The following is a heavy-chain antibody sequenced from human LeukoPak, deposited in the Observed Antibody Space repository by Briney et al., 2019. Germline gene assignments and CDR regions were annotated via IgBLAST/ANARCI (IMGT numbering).Heavy chain of an antibody. CDR3: ARLSLYYFDY. CDR1: GGSISSSSYY. CDR2: IYYSGST. J-gene: IGHJ4*02. V-gene: IGHV4-39*01. Sequence: PSETLSPTCTVSGGSISSSSYYWGWIRQPPGKGLEWIGSIYYSGSTYYNPSLKSRVTISVDTSKNQFSLKLSSVTAADTAVYYCARLSLYYFDYWGQGTLVTVSS.